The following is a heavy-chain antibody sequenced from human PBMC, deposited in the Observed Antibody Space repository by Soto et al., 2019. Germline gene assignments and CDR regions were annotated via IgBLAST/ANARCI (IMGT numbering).Heavy chain of an antibody. Sequence: QVQLVQSGAEVKKPGASVKVSCKASGYTFTSYDINWVRQATGQGLEWMGWMNPNSGNTGYAQKFQGRVTMTRNTSISTAYMELSSLRSEDTAVYYCARGQRITIFGVVTRYFDYWGQGTLVTVSS. V-gene: IGHV1-8*01. CDR2: MNPNSGNT. CDR1: GYTFTSYD. D-gene: IGHD3-3*01. CDR3: ARGQRITIFGVVTRYFDY. J-gene: IGHJ4*02.